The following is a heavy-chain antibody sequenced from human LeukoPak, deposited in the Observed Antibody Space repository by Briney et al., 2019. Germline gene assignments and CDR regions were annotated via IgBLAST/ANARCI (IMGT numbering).Heavy chain of an antibody. J-gene: IGHJ6*02. CDR1: GASVSSGSYY. CDR2: IYYSGST. D-gene: IGHD2-2*01. CDR3: AREICSSTSCYGAPYYYYGMDV. Sequence: PSETLSLTCNVSGASVSSGSYYWSWIRQPPGKELEWIGYIYYSGSTNYNPSLKSRVTISVDTSKNQFSLKLSSVTAADTAVYYCAREICSSTSCYGAPYYYYGMDVWGQGTTVTVSS. V-gene: IGHV4-61*01.